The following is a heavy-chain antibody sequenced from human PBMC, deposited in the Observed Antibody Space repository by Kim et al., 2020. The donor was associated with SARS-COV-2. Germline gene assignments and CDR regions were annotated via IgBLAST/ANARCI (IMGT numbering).Heavy chain of an antibody. D-gene: IGHD6-19*01. J-gene: IGHJ3*02. V-gene: IGHV1-24*01. CDR3: ATDGPIAVAENDAFDI. Sequence: KFQGRVTMTEDTSTDTAYMELSSLRSEDTAVYYCATDGPIAVAENDAFDIWGQGTMVTVSS.